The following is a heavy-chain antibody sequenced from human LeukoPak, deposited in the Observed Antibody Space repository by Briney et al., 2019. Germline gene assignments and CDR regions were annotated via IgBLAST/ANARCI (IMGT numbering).Heavy chain of an antibody. CDR2: IYYSGTA. J-gene: IGHJ4*02. CDR3: ARARGGSHYYDSSGTFDY. V-gene: IGHV4-39*07. Sequence: SETLSLTCTVSGGSISSSTYYWGWIRQPPGKGLEWIGNIYYSGTAYYNPSLKSRVTISINTSKNQFSLKLSSVTAADTAVYYCARARGGSHYYDSSGTFDYWGQGTLVTVSS. D-gene: IGHD3-22*01. CDR1: GGSISSSTYY.